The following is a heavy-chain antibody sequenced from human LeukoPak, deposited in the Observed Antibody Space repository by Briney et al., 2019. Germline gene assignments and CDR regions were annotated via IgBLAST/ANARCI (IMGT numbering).Heavy chain of an antibody. D-gene: IGHD4-23*01. Sequence: GGPLRLSCAVSGFTFSNVWMSWVRQAPGKGLEWVGRIKTKTEGGTRDYAAPVKGRFSISGDDSKNTLYLQMSSLKTEDTAVYYCTTEFGGQGYWGQGTLVTVSA. CDR3: TTEFGGQGY. CDR2: IKTKTEGGTR. CDR1: GFTFSNVW. V-gene: IGHV3-15*01. J-gene: IGHJ4*02.